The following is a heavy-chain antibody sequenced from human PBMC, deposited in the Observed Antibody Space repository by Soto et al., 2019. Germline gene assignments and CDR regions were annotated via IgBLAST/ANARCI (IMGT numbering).Heavy chain of an antibody. CDR3: ARHEGNGNVWPLDY. CDR2: IHYSGST. CDR1: GDSIGTTHSY. D-gene: IGHD2-8*01. Sequence: SETLSLTCTVSGDSIGTTHSYWAWIRQSPGKGLEWIGNIHYSGSTYYMPSLRSRVTLSVDTSKNQFSLRLTSVTAEDTAVYYCARHEGNGNVWPLDYWGQGTLVTVSS. J-gene: IGHJ4*02. V-gene: IGHV4-39*01.